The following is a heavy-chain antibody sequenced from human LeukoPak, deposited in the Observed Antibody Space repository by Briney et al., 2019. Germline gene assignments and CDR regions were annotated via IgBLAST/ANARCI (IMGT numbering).Heavy chain of an antibody. CDR1: GFTFSSYG. D-gene: IGHD3-10*01. CDR2: ISYDGSNK. CDR3: AKDLGGWFGELFPLVD. V-gene: IGHV3-30*18. J-gene: IGHJ4*02. Sequence: GRSLRLSCAASGFTFSSYGMHWVRQAPGKGLEWVAVISYDGSNKYYADSVKGRFTISRDNSKNTLYLQMNSLRAEDTAVYYCAKDLGGWFGELFPLVDWGQGTLVTVSS.